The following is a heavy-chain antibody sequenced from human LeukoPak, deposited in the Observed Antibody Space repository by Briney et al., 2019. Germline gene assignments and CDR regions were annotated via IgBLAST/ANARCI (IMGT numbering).Heavy chain of an antibody. CDR1: GFTFDDYG. J-gene: IGHJ3*02. CDR3: ARDRRWGTLDAFDI. D-gene: IGHD1-14*01. CDR2: INWNGGST. V-gene: IGHV3-20*04. Sequence: PGGSLRLSCAASGFTFDDYGMSWVRHAPGKGLEWVSGINWNGGSTGYADSVKGRFTISRDNAKNPLYLQMNSLRAEDTALYYCARDRRWGTLDAFDIWGQGTMVTVSS.